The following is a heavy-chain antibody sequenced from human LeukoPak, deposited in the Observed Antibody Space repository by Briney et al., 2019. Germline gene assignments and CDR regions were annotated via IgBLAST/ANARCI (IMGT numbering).Heavy chain of an antibody. CDR2: INPNSGGT. Sequence: ASVKVSCKASGYTFTGYYMHWVRQAPGQGLEWMGWINPNSGGTNYAQKFQGRVTMTRDTSISTAYMELSRLRSDDTAVYYCARSPPKPMINGDYYYYMDVWGKGTTVTVSS. D-gene: IGHD3-22*01. V-gene: IGHV1-2*02. J-gene: IGHJ6*03. CDR3: ARSPPKPMINGDYYYYMDV. CDR1: GYTFTGYY.